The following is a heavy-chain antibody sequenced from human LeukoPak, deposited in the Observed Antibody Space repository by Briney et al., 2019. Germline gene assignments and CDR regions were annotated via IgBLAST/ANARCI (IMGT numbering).Heavy chain of an antibody. Sequence: GGSLRLSCTASGFTFGDYAMSWVRQAPGKGLEWVGFIRSKAYGGTTEYAASVKGRFTISRDDSKSIAYLQMNSLKTEDTAVYYCTRVGRAFDIWGQGTMVTVSS. V-gene: IGHV3-49*04. D-gene: IGHD3/OR15-3a*01. CDR3: TRVGRAFDI. J-gene: IGHJ3*02. CDR1: GFTFGDYA. CDR2: IRSKAYGGTT.